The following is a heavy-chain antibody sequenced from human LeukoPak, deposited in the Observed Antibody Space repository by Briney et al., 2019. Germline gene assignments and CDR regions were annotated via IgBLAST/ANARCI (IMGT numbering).Heavy chain of an antibody. J-gene: IGHJ4*02. CDR1: GASMSGQH. Sequence: SKTLSLTCTVSGASMSGQHWSWIRQAPGKGLEWIAWIHYDGRTNYNPSLKSRLSLSVDTTTNQFSLSLNSVTAADTAVYFCARHLNGGTHPLDNWGPGIRVIVSP. V-gene: IGHV4-59*08. CDR2: IHYDGRT. D-gene: IGHD2-8*01. CDR3: ARHLNGGTHPLDN.